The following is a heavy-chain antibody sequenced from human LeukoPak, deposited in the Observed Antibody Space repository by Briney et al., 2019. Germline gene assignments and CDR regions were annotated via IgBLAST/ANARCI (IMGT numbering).Heavy chain of an antibody. CDR2: INPSGSTI. J-gene: IGHJ6*03. V-gene: IGHV3-11*01. Sequence: GGSMRLSCEGSGFTFSGYYMSWNRQAPGKGLEWVSYINPSGSTIYYADSVKGRFTISRDNAKKSLDLQMYSLRAEDTAVYYCARVRGSGFCSGSSCAKDPGYYYYMDVWGKGTTVTVSS. CDR1: GFTFSGYY. CDR3: ARVRGSGFCSGSSCAKDPGYYYYMDV. D-gene: IGHD2-2*01.